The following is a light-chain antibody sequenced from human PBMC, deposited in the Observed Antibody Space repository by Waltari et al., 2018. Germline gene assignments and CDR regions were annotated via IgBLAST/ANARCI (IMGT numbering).Light chain of an antibody. V-gene: IGKV1-39*01. Sequence: EIQMTQSPSSLSASVGDRVTITCRASQSISSYLNWYQQKPGKAPKLLIYAASSLQSGVPSRFSGSGSGTDFTLTISSLQPEDFATYYCQQSYSTLGTFGPGTKVDIK. CDR2: AAS. CDR1: QSISSY. CDR3: QQSYSTLGT. J-gene: IGKJ3*01.